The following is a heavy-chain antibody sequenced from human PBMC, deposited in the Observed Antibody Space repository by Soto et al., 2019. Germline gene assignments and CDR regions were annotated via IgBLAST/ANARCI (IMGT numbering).Heavy chain of an antibody. CDR2: INGDGSST. J-gene: IGHJ5*02. V-gene: IGHV3-74*01. CDR3: ARESDGANYWFDP. Sequence: GGSLRLSCAASGFTFRSYCMHWVRQAPGKGLVWVSRINGDGSSTGYADSVKGRFTISRDNAKNTLYLQMNSLRAEDTAVYYCARESDGANYWFDPWGQGTLVTVSS. CDR1: GFTFRSYC. D-gene: IGHD4-17*01.